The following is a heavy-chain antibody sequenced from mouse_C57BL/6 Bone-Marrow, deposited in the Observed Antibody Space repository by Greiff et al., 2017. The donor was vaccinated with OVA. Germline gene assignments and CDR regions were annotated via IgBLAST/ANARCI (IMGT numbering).Heavy chain of an antibody. Sequence: VQLQESGPGLVAPSQSLSITCTVSGSSLTSYAISWVRQPPGKGLEWLGVIWTGGGTNYNSALKSRLSISKDNSKSQVFLKMNSLQTDDTARYYCARKDYGSPYYYAMDYWGQGTSVTVSS. CDR1: GSSLTSYA. CDR3: ARKDYGSPYYYAMDY. J-gene: IGHJ4*01. CDR2: IWTGGGT. V-gene: IGHV2-9-1*01. D-gene: IGHD1-1*01.